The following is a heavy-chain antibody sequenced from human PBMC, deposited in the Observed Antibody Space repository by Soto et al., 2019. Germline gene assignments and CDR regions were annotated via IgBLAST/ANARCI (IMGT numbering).Heavy chain of an antibody. J-gene: IGHJ4*02. D-gene: IGHD3-3*01. CDR1: GYTFTSYG. Sequence: QVQLVQSGAEVKKPGASVKVSCKASGYTFTSYGISWVRQAPGQGLEWMGWISAYNGNTNYAQKLQGRVTMTTDTSKSTAYMELRSLRSDDTAVDYCARVTPDFGVVIKVYYFDYWGQGTLVTVSS. V-gene: IGHV1-18*01. CDR3: ARVTPDFGVVIKVYYFDY. CDR2: ISAYNGNT.